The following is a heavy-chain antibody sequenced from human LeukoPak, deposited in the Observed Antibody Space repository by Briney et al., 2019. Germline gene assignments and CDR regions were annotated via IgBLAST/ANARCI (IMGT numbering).Heavy chain of an antibody. CDR2: ISYDGSNK. CDR3: ARDIAEGLANDY. Sequence: GGSLRLSCAASGFTFSSYGMHWVRQAPGKGLEWVAVISYDGSNKYYADSVKGRFTISRDNSKNTLYLQMNSLRDEDTAVYYCARDIAEGLANDYWGQGTLVTVSS. D-gene: IGHD2-21*01. CDR1: GFTFSSYG. J-gene: IGHJ4*02. V-gene: IGHV3-30*03.